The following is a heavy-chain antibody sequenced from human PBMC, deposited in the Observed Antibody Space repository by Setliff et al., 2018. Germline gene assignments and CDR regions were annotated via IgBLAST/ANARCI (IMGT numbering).Heavy chain of an antibody. V-gene: IGHV3-74*01. Sequence: GESLKISCAASGFTFSTYWMHWVRQVPGKGLVWVSRINSDGSSINYADSVKGRFTISRDNAKNTLCLQMNSLRAEDTAVYYCAKSGGDHCCPLYHHYYMDVWGTGTTVTVSS. CDR3: AKSGGDHCCPLYHHYYMDV. CDR1: GFTFSTYW. J-gene: IGHJ6*03. D-gene: IGHD2-21*02. CDR2: INSDGSSI.